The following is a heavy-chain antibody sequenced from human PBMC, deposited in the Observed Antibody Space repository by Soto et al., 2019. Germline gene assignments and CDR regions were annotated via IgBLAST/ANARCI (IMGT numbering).Heavy chain of an antibody. J-gene: IGHJ5*02. Sequence: AAVKGSCKASGYNFTGYYMHWVRQAPGQELEWMGWINPNSGGTNYAQKSQGWVTMTRHTPISTAYMELSRLRSADTAVYYCARDSYSSRSSWYREYKGPYWFDPWAQGTLVTVSS. CDR1: GYNFTGYY. CDR3: ARDSYSSRSSWYREYKGPYWFDP. CDR2: INPNSGGT. V-gene: IGHV1-2*04. D-gene: IGHD6-13*01.